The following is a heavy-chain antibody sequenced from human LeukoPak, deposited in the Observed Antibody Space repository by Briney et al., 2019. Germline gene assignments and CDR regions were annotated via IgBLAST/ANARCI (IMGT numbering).Heavy chain of an antibody. Sequence: SETLPLTCTVSGGSISSSSYYWGWIRQPPGKGLEWIGSIYYSGSTYYNPSLKSRVTISADTSKNQFSLKLSSVTAADTAVYYCARVGRDYCSGGSCYSGGPARFDYWGQGTLVTVSS. CDR2: IYYSGST. J-gene: IGHJ4*02. V-gene: IGHV4-39*07. CDR3: ARVGRDYCSGGSCYSGGPARFDY. D-gene: IGHD2-15*01. CDR1: GGSISSSSYY.